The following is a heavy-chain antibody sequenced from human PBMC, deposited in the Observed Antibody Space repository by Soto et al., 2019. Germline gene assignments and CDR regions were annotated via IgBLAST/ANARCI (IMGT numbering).Heavy chain of an antibody. CDR2: IYPGASDT. J-gene: IGHJ6*02. D-gene: IGHD6-6*01. CDR3: ARTRSFTLGFYYDGMDV. Sequence: PGESLKISCQGSGYSFASYWIGWVRQMPGKDLEWMGIIYPGASDTRYSPSFQGHVTISADKSLRTAYLQWTSLKASDTALYYCARTRSFTLGFYYDGMDVWGQGTTVTVSS. V-gene: IGHV5-51*01. CDR1: GYSFASYW.